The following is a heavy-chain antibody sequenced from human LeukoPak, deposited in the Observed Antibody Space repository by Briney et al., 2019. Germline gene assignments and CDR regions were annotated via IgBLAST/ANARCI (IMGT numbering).Heavy chain of an antibody. D-gene: IGHD3-22*01. CDR1: GFTFSSYA. CDR2: ISGSGGST. CDR3: AKDLYDSSGYYPY. V-gene: IGHV3-23*01. Sequence: GGPLRLSCAASGFTFSSYAMSWVRQAPGKGLEWVSAISGSGGSTYYADSVKGRFTISRDNSKNSLYLQMNSLRAEDTAVYYCAKDLYDSSGYYPYWGQGTLVTVSS. J-gene: IGHJ4*02.